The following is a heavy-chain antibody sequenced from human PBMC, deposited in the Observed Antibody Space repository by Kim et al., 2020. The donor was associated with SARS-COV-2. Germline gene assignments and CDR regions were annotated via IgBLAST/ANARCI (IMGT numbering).Heavy chain of an antibody. Sequence: SETLSLTCTVSGYSISSGYYWGWIRQPPGKGLEWIGSIYHSGSTYYNPSLKSRVTISVDTSKNQFSLKLSSVTAADTAVYYCAREVEYCSGGSCRVMDYWGQGTLVTVSS. CDR2: IYHSGST. V-gene: IGHV4-38-2*02. CDR1: GYSISSGYY. D-gene: IGHD2-15*01. CDR3: AREVEYCSGGSCRVMDY. J-gene: IGHJ4*02.